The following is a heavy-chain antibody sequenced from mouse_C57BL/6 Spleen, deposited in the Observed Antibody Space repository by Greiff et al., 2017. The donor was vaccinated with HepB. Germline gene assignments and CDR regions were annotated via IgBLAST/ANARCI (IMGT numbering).Heavy chain of an antibody. J-gene: IGHJ1*03. CDR1: TFTSYW. CDR2: INPSNGGT. CDR3: ARLTGRANFDV. V-gene: IGHV1-53*01. Sequence: QVQLKQPGTELVKPGASVKLSYTFTSYWMHWVKQRPGQGLEWIGNINPSNGGTNYNEKFKSKATLTVDKSSSTAYMQLSSLTSEDSAVYYCARLTGRANFDVWGTGTTVTVSS. D-gene: IGHD4-1*01.